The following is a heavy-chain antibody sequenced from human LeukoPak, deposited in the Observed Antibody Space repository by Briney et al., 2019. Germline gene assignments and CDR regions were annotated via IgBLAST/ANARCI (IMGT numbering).Heavy chain of an antibody. CDR1: GGSFSGYY. D-gene: IGHD3-10*01. CDR2: INHSGST. Sequence: SETLSLTCAVYGGSFSGYYWSWIRQPPGKGLEWIGEINHSGSTNYNPSLKSRVTISVDTSKNQFSLKLSSVTAADTAVYYCARATLWFGEYFDYWGQGTLVTFSS. J-gene: IGHJ4*02. CDR3: ARATLWFGEYFDY. V-gene: IGHV4-34*01.